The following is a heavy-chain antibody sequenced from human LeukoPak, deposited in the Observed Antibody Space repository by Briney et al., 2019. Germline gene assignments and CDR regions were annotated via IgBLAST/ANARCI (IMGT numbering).Heavy chain of an antibody. Sequence: PGRSLRLSCTASVFTFGDYAMSWVRQAPGKGLEWVGFIRSKAYGGTTEYAASVKGRFTISRDDSKSIAYLQMNSLKTEDTAVYYCTRVGGFSMIASASDYWGQGTLVTVSS. CDR2: IRSKAYGGTT. D-gene: IGHD3-22*01. CDR1: VFTFGDYA. J-gene: IGHJ4*02. V-gene: IGHV3-49*04. CDR3: TRVGGFSMIASASDY.